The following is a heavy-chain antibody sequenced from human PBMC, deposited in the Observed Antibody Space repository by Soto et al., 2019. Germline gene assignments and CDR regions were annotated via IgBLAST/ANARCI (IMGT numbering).Heavy chain of an antibody. CDR2: IYDSGSP. D-gene: IGHD1-26*01. Sequence: PSETLSLTCTISGGSISVYYWSWIRQPPGQALEWIGYIYDSGSPYYNPSLRSRVIISAGTSKNQISLKLTSATAADTAVYYCARGVGSSPPRYWGRGTLVTVS. V-gene: IGHV4-59*01. J-gene: IGHJ4*02. CDR1: GGSISVYY. CDR3: ARGVGSSPPRY.